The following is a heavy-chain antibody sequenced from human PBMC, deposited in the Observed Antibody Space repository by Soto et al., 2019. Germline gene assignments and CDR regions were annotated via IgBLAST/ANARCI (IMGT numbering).Heavy chain of an antibody. J-gene: IGHJ5*02. CDR2: LNYDGSTT. V-gene: IGHV3-74*03. D-gene: IGHD6-19*01. CDR1: GFTFSSYW. CDR3: ARACTGWYWFDP. Sequence: EVQLVESGGGLVQPGGSLRLSCAASGFTFSSYWMHWVRQVPGKGLVWVSRLNYDGSTTTYADSVTGRFTISRDNARNTLYLQMNSLRAEDTAVYYCARACTGWYWFDPWGQGTLVTVSS.